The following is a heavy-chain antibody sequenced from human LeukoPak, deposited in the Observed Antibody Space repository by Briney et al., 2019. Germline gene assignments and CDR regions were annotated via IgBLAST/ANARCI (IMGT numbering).Heavy chain of an antibody. Sequence: GGSLRLSCAASGFTFSSYSMNWVRQAPGKGLEWVSSISSSSGYIYYADSVKGRFTISRDNAKNSLYLQMNSLRAEDTAVYYCARDLGVVVVAATTPTDYWGQGTLVTVSS. D-gene: IGHD2-15*01. CDR1: GFTFSSYS. V-gene: IGHV3-21*01. J-gene: IGHJ4*02. CDR3: ARDLGVVVVAATTPTDY. CDR2: ISSSSGYI.